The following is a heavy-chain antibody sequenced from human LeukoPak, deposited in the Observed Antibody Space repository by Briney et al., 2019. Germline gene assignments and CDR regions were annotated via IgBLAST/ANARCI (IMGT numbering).Heavy chain of an antibody. D-gene: IGHD1-1*01. V-gene: IGHV3-33*01. CDR1: GITFSSFG. CDR2: IWYDGSNK. CDR3: ARDGTLTAGPFDP. J-gene: IGHJ5*02. Sequence: PGGSLRLSCAAPGITFSSFGMHWLRQAPGKGLEWVASIWYDGSNKYYADSVKGRFTISRDNSKNTLYLQMNSLRAEDTAVYYCARDGTLTAGPFDPWGRGTLVTVSS.